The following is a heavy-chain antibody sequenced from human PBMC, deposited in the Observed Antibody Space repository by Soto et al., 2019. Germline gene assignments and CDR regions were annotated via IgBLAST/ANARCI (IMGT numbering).Heavy chain of an antibody. V-gene: IGHV3-23*01. CDR3: ASPAGYTSAWYSPSFDY. J-gene: IGHJ4*02. CDR2: LSGNGGST. D-gene: IGHD6-19*01. Sequence: EVQLLESGGGLVQPGGSLRLSCTATGFTFSSHAMTWVRQAPGKGLEWVSSLSGNGGSTYNADSVKGRFTISRDNSKNTLYLPMNSLRAEDTAVYYCASPAGYTSAWYSPSFDYCGQGTLVTVAS. CDR1: GFTFSSHA.